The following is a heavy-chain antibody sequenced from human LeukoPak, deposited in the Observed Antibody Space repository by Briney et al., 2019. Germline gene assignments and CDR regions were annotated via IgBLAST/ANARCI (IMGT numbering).Heavy chain of an antibody. D-gene: IGHD3-3*01. J-gene: IGHJ3*02. CDR3: ARDRVTIFGMVIIRKSRGAFDI. CDR1: AGSISSGSYY. Sequence: KASETLSLTCTVAAGSISSGSYYWGWLRQPAGKGLDWIGRIYASGSTNYTSFVKSRVTISVDTSKNQFSLQLSSVTAADTAVYYCARDRVTIFGMVIIRKSRGAFDIWGQGTMVTVSS. CDR2: IYASGST. V-gene: IGHV4-61*02.